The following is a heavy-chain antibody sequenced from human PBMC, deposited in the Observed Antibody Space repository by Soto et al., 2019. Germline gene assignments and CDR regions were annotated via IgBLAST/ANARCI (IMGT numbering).Heavy chain of an antibody. J-gene: IGHJ6*02. V-gene: IGHV4-34*01. CDR1: GGSFSGYY. Sequence: SETLSLTCAVYGGSFSGYYWSWIRQPPGKGLEWIGEINHSGSTNYNPSLKSRVTISVDTSKNQFSLKLSSVTAADTAVYYCARDCPPQKSSYGPNYYYYYGMDVWGQGTTVTVSS. CDR3: ARDCPPQKSSYGPNYYYYYGMDV. D-gene: IGHD5-18*01. CDR2: INHSGST.